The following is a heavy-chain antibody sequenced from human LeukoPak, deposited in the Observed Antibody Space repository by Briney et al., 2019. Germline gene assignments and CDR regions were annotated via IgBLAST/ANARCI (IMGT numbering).Heavy chain of an antibody. Sequence: SETLSLTCTVSGGSISSGDYYWSWIRQPPGKGLEWIGYIYYSGSTYYNPSLKSRVTISVDTSKNQFSLKLSSVTAADTAVYYCASGPQYYYGSGSYAFDIWGQGTMVTVSS. CDR3: ASGPQYYYGSGSYAFDI. V-gene: IGHV4-30-4*01. CDR1: GGSISSGDYY. CDR2: IYYSGST. D-gene: IGHD3-10*01. J-gene: IGHJ3*02.